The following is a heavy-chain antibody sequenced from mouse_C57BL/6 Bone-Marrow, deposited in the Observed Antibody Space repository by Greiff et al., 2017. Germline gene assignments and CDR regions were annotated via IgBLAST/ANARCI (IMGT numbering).Heavy chain of an antibody. D-gene: IGHD1-1*01. J-gene: IGHJ2*01. Sequence: QVQLQQPGAELVKPGASVKMSCKASGYTFTSYWITWVKQRPGQGLEWIGDIYPGSGSTNYNEKFKSKATLTVDTSSSTAYMQLSSLTSEDSAVYYCATGITTVVVMDFDYWGQGTTLTVSS. CDR2: IYPGSGST. CDR3: ATGITTVVVMDFDY. CDR1: GYTFTSYW. V-gene: IGHV1-55*01.